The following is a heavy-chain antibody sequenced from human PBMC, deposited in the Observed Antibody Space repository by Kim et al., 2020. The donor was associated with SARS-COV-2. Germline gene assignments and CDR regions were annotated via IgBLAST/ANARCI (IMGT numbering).Heavy chain of an antibody. J-gene: IGHJ4*02. CDR3: ARDSSAAAGTGDY. D-gene: IGHD6-13*01. CDR2: INHSGST. CDR1: GGSFSGYY. Sequence: SETLSLTCAVYGGSFSGYYWSWIRQPPGKGLEWIGEINHSGSTNYNPSLKSRVTISVDTSKNQFSLKLSSVTAADTAVYYCARDSSAAAGTGDYWGQGTLVTVSS. V-gene: IGHV4-34*01.